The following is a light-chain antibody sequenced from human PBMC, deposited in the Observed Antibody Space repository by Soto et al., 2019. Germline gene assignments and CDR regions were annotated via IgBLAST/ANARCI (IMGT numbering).Light chain of an antibody. J-gene: IGKJ4*01. Sequence: EVVMTQSPGTLSVFLGESATLSCRASQSVDGYLAWYQQKSGQAPRLLFYESSNRATYIPARFSASGSGTDFTLTISGLEPEDFAVYYCQQRGVWPLTFGGGTKVDIK. V-gene: IGKV3-11*01. CDR1: QSVDGY. CDR2: ESS. CDR3: QQRGVWPLT.